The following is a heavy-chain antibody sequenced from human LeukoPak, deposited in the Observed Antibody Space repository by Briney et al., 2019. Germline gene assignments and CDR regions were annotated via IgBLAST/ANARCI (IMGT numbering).Heavy chain of an antibody. V-gene: IGHV1-2*02. CDR3: ARSLRWELPYYLDY. D-gene: IGHD4-23*01. CDR1: GYTFTGHY. J-gene: IGHJ4*02. Sequence: EASVKVSCKASGYTFTGHYMHWVRQAPGQGLEWMGWINPSSGGTHFAQEFQGRVTMTRDTSISTAYIELNSLRSDGTAVYYCARSLRWELPYYLDYWGQGTLVTVSS. CDR2: INPSSGGT.